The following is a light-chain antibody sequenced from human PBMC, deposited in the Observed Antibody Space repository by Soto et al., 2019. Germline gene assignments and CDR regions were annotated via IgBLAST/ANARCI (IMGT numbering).Light chain of an antibody. CDR1: QGVRNNY. J-gene: IGKJ2*01. V-gene: IGKV3-20*01. CDR2: GVS. CDR3: QQYGSSPKT. Sequence: EIVLTQSPGTLSLSPGERATLSCRVSQGVRNNYLAWYQQRPGQAPRLLIYGVSDRATGIPDRFSGSGSGSDFTLTISRLEPEDFAVYYCQQYGSSPKTFGQGTTLEIK.